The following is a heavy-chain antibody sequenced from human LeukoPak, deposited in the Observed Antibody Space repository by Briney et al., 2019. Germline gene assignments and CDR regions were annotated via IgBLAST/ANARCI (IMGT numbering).Heavy chain of an antibody. D-gene: IGHD3-10*01. CDR2: IYYSGST. V-gene: IGHV4-59*12. CDR3: ARDARVLTEWFDP. CDR1: GGSISSYY. J-gene: IGHJ5*02. Sequence: KPSEILSLTCTVPGGSISSYYWSWIRQPPGKGLEWIGYIYYSGSTNYNPSLKSRVTISVDTSKNQFSLKLSSVTAADTAVYYCARDARVLTEWFDPWGQETLVTVSS.